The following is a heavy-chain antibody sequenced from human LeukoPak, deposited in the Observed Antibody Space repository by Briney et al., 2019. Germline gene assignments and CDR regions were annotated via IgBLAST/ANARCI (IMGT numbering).Heavy chain of an antibody. CDR3: ARVKALYCSSTSCYRGAFDI. J-gene: IGHJ3*02. D-gene: IGHD2-2*02. Sequence: AAVKVSCKASGYTFTSYGFSWVRQAPGQGLEWMGWISAYNGNTNYAQKVQGRVNMTTDTSTSTAYMELRSLRSDDTAVYYCARVKALYCSSTSCYRGAFDIWGQGTMVTVSS. CDR1: GYTFTSYG. CDR2: ISAYNGNT. V-gene: IGHV1-18*01.